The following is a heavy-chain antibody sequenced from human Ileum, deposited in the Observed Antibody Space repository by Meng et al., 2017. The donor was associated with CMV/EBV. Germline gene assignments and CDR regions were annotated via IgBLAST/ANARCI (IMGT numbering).Heavy chain of an antibody. CDR1: GFTFSSYS. CDR2: ISSSSYI. V-gene: IGHV3-21*01. D-gene: IGHD6-13*01. CDR3: ARDPYSSSWDTGPGWFDP. Sequence: GESLKISCAASGFTFSSYSMNWVRQAPGKGLEWVSSISSSSYIYYADSVKGRFTISRDNAKNSLYLQMNSLRAEDTAVYYCARDPYSSSWDTGPGWFDPWGQGTLVTVSS. J-gene: IGHJ5*02.